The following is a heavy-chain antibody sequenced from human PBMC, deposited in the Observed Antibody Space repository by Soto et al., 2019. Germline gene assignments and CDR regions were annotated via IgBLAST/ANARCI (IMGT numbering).Heavy chain of an antibody. CDR2: ISYDGSNK. CDR3: AKENFSGYDSSPVDY. D-gene: IGHD5-12*01. V-gene: IGHV3-30*18. J-gene: IGHJ4*02. CDR1: GFTFSSYG. Sequence: GGSLRLSCAASGFTFSSYGMHWVRQAPGKGLEWVAVISYDGSNKYYADSVKGRFTISRDNSKNTLYLQMNSLRAEDTAVYYCAKENFSGYDSSPVDYWGQRTLVTVSS.